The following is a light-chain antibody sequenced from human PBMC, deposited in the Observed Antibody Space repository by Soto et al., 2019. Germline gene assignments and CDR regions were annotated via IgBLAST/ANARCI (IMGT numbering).Light chain of an antibody. CDR3: QQYGVSPPT. J-gene: IGKJ1*01. CDR2: GAS. Sequence: EIVLTQSPGTLSLSPGERATVSCRASQSLTTNYLAWYQRKPGQAPRLLIYGASSRATDIPRRFSGSGSGTDFTLTITRLEPEDFAVYYCQQYGVSPPTFGQGTKV. V-gene: IGKV3-20*01. CDR1: QSLTTNY.